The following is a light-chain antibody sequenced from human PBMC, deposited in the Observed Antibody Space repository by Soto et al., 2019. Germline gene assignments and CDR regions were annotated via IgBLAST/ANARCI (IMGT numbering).Light chain of an antibody. CDR3: QQYNNWPPT. CDR2: GAS. V-gene: IGKV3-15*01. CDR1: QSVRSN. Sequence: EVVMTQSPATLSVSPVERVTLSCRASQSVRSNLAWYQQKPGQSPRLLIYGASTRATGIPARFSGSGSGTEFTLTISSLQSEDFAVYYCQQYNNWPPTFGQGTKVDIK. J-gene: IGKJ1*01.